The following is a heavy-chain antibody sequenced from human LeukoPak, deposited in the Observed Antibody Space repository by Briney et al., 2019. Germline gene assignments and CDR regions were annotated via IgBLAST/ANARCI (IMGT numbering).Heavy chain of an antibody. J-gene: IGHJ4*02. D-gene: IGHD6-13*01. V-gene: IGHV3-23*01. Sequence: PGGSLRLSCAASGFTFSSYAMSCVRQAPGKGLEWVSAISGSGGSTFYADSVKGRFTISRDNSKNTLYLQMNSLRAEDTAVYYCAKDRGGYSTFDYWGQGTLVTVSS. CDR2: ISGSGGST. CDR1: GFTFSSYA. CDR3: AKDRGGYSTFDY.